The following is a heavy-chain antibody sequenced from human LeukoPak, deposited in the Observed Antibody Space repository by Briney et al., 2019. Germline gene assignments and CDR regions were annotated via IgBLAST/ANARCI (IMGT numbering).Heavy chain of an antibody. J-gene: IGHJ6*03. CDR2: IYNSGVT. CDR1: GYSISSGYY. Sequence: SETLSLTCTVSGYSISSGYYWGWIRQSPGKVLEWIGSIYNSGVTYYNPSLKSRVTISVDTSKNQFSLKLSSVTAADTAVYYCARDPLGYSSSSGYYYYMDVWGKGTTVTVSS. D-gene: IGHD6-6*01. CDR3: ARDPLGYSSSSGYYYYMDV. V-gene: IGHV4-38-2*02.